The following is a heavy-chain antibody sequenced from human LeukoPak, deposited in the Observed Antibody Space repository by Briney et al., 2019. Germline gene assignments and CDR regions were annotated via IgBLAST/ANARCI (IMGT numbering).Heavy chain of an antibody. CDR1: GGSISSSSYY. V-gene: IGHV4-39*01. CDR3: ARTYYDFWSGYPAFDY. CDR2: IYYSGNT. Sequence: SETLSLTCIVSGGSISSSSYYWGWIRQPPGKGLEWIGSIYYSGNTYYNPSLRSRVSISVDTSKNQFSLKLSSVTAADTAVYYCARTYYDFWSGYPAFDYWGQGTLVTVSS. D-gene: IGHD3-3*01. J-gene: IGHJ4*02.